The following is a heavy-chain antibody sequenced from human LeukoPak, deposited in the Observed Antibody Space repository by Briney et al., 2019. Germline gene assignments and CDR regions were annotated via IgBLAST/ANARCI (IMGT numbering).Heavy chain of an antibody. CDR1: GYTFTSYY. D-gene: IGHD6-6*01. CDR2: INPSGGST. CDR3: ARGEQLARRGYYFDY. Sequence: ASVKVSCKASGYTFTSYYMHWVRQAPGQGLEWMGIINPSGGSTSYAQKFQGGVTMTRDTSTSTVYMELSSLRSEDTAVYYCARGEQLARRGYYFDYWGQGTLVTVSS. V-gene: IGHV1-46*01. J-gene: IGHJ4*02.